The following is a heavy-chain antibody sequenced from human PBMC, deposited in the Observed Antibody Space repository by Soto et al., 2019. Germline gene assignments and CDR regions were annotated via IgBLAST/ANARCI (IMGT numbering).Heavy chain of an antibody. Sequence: PGGSLRLSCAASGFTFSSYGMHLVRQAPGKGLEWVAVIWYDGSNKYYADSVKGRFTISRDNSKNTLYLQMNSLRAEDTAVYYCARDPISVDYFDSSGYYRPRYYFDYWGQGTLVTVSS. CDR1: GFTFSSYG. CDR3: ARDPISVDYFDSSGYYRPRYYFDY. V-gene: IGHV3-33*01. D-gene: IGHD3-22*01. J-gene: IGHJ4*02. CDR2: IWYDGSNK.